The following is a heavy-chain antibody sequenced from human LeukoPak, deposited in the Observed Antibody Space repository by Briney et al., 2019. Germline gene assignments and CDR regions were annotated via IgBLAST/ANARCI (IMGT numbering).Heavy chain of an antibody. J-gene: IGHJ6*04. CDR1: GGSFTDYY. Sequence: SETLSLTCAVYGGSFTDYYWSWIRQPPGRGLEWLGEINHSGTTRYNPSLRTRVTISVDTSKNQFSLRLNSVTAEDTAVYFCAKSTRAVMAMMDVWGKGTTVTVSP. CDR2: INHSGTT. V-gene: IGHV4-34*01. D-gene: IGHD3-16*01. CDR3: AKSTRAVMAMMDV.